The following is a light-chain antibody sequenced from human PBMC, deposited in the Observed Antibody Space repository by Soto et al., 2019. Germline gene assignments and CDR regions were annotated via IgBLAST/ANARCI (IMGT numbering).Light chain of an antibody. J-gene: IGLJ3*02. Sequence: QPVLTQPPSVSGAPGQRVTIPCTGNSSNLGAGYDVHWYQQPPGTAPKLVIYGNRNRPSGVPERFSGSKSGTSASLAITGLQAEDEGDYYCQAYDYSLTASVFGGGTKLTVL. V-gene: IGLV1-40*01. CDR1: SSNLGAGYD. CDR3: QAYDYSLTASV. CDR2: GNR.